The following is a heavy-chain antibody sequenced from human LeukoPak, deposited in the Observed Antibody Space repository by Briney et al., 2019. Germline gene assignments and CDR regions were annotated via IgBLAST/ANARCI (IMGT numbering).Heavy chain of an antibody. CDR1: GFTFSSYS. D-gene: IGHD6-25*01. CDR3: ARALSYNSGWANWFDP. J-gene: IGHJ5*02. V-gene: IGHV3-21*04. CDR2: VSTGSNYL. Sequence: GGSLRLSCTASGFTFSSYSLNWVRQAPGKGLEWVSSVSTGSNYLYYADSVKGRFTISRDNDKNSLYLQMNSLRAEDTAVYYCARALSYNSGWANWFDPWGQGTLVTVSS.